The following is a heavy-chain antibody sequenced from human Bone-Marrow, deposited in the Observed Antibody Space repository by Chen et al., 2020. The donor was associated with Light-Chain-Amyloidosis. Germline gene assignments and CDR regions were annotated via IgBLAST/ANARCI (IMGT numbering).Heavy chain of an antibody. Sequence: IGWVRQMPVKGLEWMGVIYPDDSDARYSPSFEGQVTSSADKSITNAYLQWRSLKDSDTAMYYCARRRDGYNFDYWGQGTLVTVSS. D-gene: IGHD5-12*01. J-gene: IGHJ4*02. V-gene: IGHV5-51*01. CDR3: ARRRDGYNFDY. CDR2: IYPDDSDA.